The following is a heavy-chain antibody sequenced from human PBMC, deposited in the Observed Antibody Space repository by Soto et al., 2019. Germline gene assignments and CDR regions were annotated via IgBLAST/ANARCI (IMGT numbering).Heavy chain of an antibody. J-gene: IGHJ4*02. V-gene: IGHV3-73*01. CDR3: TGSLGYCSGGSCYPRGDY. Sequence: EVQLVESGGGLVQPGGSLKLSCAASGFTFSGSAMHWVRQASGEGLEWVGRIRSKANSYATAYAASVKGRFTISRDDSKNTAYLQMNSLKTEDTAVYYCTGSLGYCSGGSCYPRGDYWGQGTLVTVSS. D-gene: IGHD2-15*01. CDR2: IRSKANSYAT. CDR1: GFTFSGSA.